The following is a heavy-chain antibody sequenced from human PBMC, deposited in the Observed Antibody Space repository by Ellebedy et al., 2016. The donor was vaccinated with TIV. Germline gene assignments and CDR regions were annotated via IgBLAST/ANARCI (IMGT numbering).Heavy chain of an antibody. CDR2: ISYDGSNK. D-gene: IGHD3-10*01. CDR3: ARDIIRNWFDP. CDR1: GFTFSSYG. V-gene: IGHV3-30*03. J-gene: IGHJ5*02. Sequence: GESLKISCAASGFTFSSYGMHWVRQAPGKGLEWVAVISYDGSNKYYADFVKGRFTISRDNSKNTLYLQMNSLRAEDTAVYYCARDIIRNWFDPWGQGTLVTVSS.